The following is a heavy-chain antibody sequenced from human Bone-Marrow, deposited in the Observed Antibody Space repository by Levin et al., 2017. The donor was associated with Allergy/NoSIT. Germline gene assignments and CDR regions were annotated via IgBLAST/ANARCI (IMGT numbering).Heavy chain of an antibody. J-gene: IGHJ3*01. Sequence: GGSLRLSCDASGFTLTEYAMSWVRQAPGKGLEWVSVITGGGFNTYYGDSVKGRFTVSRDNSKNTLYLELNSLRAEDTAVYYCAKKQGGTSGFSFDVWGQGPMVTVSS. CDR2: ITGGGFNT. CDR3: AKKQGGTSGFSFDV. V-gene: IGHV3-23*01. CDR1: GFTLTEYA. D-gene: IGHD1-1*01.